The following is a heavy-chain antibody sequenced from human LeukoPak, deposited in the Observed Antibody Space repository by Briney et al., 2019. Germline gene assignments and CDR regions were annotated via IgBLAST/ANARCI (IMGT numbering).Heavy chain of an antibody. V-gene: IGHV3-30*04. CDR3: ARDYCSGGSCYRLGWFDP. Sequence: PGGSLRLSCAASGFTLSSYAMHWVRQAPGKGLEWVAVISYDGSNKYYADSVRGRFTISRDNSKNTLYLQMNSLRAEDTAVYYCARDYCSGGSCYRLGWFDPWGQGTLVTVSS. J-gene: IGHJ5*02. D-gene: IGHD2-15*01. CDR1: GFTLSSYA. CDR2: ISYDGSNK.